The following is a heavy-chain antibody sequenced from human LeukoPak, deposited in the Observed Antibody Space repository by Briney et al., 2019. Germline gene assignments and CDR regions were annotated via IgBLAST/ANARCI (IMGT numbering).Heavy chain of an antibody. V-gene: IGHV4-34*01. CDR1: GGSFSGYY. CDR2: INHSGST. J-gene: IGHJ5*02. Sequence: SETLSLTCAVYGGSFSGYYWSWIRQPPGKGLEWIGEINHSGSTNYNPSLKSRVTISVDTSKNQFSLKLSSVTAADTAVYYCARGPGSSSWYTYPDGGWFRPWGQETIVTVSS. CDR3: ARGPGSSSWYTYPDGGWFRP. D-gene: IGHD6-13*01.